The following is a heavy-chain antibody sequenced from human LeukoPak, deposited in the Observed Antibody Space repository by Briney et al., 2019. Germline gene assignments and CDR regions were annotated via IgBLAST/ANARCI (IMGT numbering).Heavy chain of an antibody. Sequence: TSETLSLTCAVSGYSISSGYYWGWIRQPPGKGLEWIGEINHSGSTNYNPSLKSRVTISVDTSKNQFSLKLSSVTAADTAVYYCARMVRGVYFDYWGQGTLVTVSS. J-gene: IGHJ4*02. CDR3: ARMVRGVYFDY. D-gene: IGHD3-10*01. CDR2: INHSGST. V-gene: IGHV4-38-2*01. CDR1: GYSISSGYY.